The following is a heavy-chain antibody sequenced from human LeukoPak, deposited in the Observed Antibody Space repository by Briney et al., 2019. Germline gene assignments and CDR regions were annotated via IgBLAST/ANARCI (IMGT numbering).Heavy chain of an antibody. Sequence: GASVKVSCKASGGTFSSYAISWVRQAPGQGLEWMGRIIPILGIANYAQKFQGRVTITADKSTSTAYMELSSLRSEDTAVYYCAREAVAGISTHFDYWGQGTLVTVSS. CDR2: IIPILGIA. D-gene: IGHD6-19*01. CDR3: AREAVAGISTHFDY. J-gene: IGHJ4*02. CDR1: GGTFSSYA. V-gene: IGHV1-69*04.